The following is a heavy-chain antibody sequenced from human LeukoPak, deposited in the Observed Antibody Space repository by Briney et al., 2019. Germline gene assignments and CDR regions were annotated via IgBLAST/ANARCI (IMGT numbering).Heavy chain of an antibody. CDR2: IIPIFGTA. CDR3: ARSVEMATITGNFDY. CDR1: GGTFSSYA. V-gene: IGHV1-69*13. D-gene: IGHD5-24*01. J-gene: IGHJ4*02. Sequence: SVKVSCKASGGTFSSYAISWVRQAPGQGLKWMGGIIPIFGTANYAQKFQGRVTITADESTSTAYMELSSLRSEDTAVYYCARSVEMATITGNFDYWGQGTLVTVSS.